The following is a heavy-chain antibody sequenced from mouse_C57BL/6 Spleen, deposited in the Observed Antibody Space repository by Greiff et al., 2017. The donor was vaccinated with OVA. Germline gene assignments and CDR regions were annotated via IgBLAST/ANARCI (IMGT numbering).Heavy chain of an antibody. CDR2: FYPGSGSI. CDR1: GYTFTEYT. Sequence: QVQLKQSGAELVKPGASVKLSCKASGYTFTEYTIHWVKQRSGQGLEWIGWFYPGSGSIKYNEKFKDKATLTADKSSSTVYMELSRLTSEDSAVYFCARHEDRYYGSSHYAMDYWGQGTSVTVSS. D-gene: IGHD1-1*01. V-gene: IGHV1-62-2*01. CDR3: ARHEDRYYGSSHYAMDY. J-gene: IGHJ4*01.